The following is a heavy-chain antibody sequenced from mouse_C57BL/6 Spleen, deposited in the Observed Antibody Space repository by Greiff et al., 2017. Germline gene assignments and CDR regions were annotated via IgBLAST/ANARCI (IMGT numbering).Heavy chain of an antibody. CDR1: GYTFTSYG. CDR2: IYPRSGNT. J-gene: IGHJ4*01. Sequence: QVQLKESGAELARPGASVKLSCKASGYTFTSYGISWVKQRTGQGLEWIGEIYPRSGNTYYNEKFKGKATLTADKSSSTAYMELRSLTSEDSAVYCCARREDSSGSAMDYWGQGTSVTVSS. CDR3: ARREDSSGSAMDY. V-gene: IGHV1-81*01. D-gene: IGHD3-2*02.